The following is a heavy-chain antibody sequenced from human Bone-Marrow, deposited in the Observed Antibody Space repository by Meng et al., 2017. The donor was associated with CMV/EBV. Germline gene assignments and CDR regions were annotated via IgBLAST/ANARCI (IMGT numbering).Heavy chain of an antibody. CDR2: IIPIFATT. J-gene: IGHJ6*02. V-gene: IGHV1-69*05. D-gene: IGHD2-2*01. Sequence: YGMSWVRQAPGQGLEWMGGIIPIFATTNYAQKFQGRVTITTDESTSTAYMELSSLRSEDTAVYYCARDRLGADIVVVPAASGAMDVWGQGTTVTVSS. CDR1: YG. CDR3: ARDRLGADIVVVPAASGAMDV.